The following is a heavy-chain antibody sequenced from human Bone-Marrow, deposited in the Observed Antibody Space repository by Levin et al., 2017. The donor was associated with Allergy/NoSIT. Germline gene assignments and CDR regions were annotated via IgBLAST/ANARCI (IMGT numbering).Heavy chain of an antibody. D-gene: IGHD2-2*01. CDR2: INPSGGST. CDR3: ARRQICSSTSCYGWFDP. Sequence: GESLKISCKASGYTFTSYYMHWVRQAPGQGLEWMGIINPSGGSTSYAQKFQGRVTMTRDTSTSTVYMELSSLRSEDTAVYYCARRQICSSTSCYGWFDPWGQGTLVTVSS. J-gene: IGHJ5*02. CDR1: GYTFTSYY. V-gene: IGHV1-46*01.